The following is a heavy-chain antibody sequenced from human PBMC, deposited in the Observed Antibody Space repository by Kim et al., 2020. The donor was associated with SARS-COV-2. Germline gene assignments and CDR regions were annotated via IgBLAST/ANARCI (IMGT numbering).Heavy chain of an antibody. CDR3: ASRRFLEWLHFDY. Sequence: AKKCQGRVTITADESTSTAYMELSSLGSEDTAVYYCASRRFLEWLHFDYWGQGTLVTVSS. V-gene: IGHV1-69*01. D-gene: IGHD3-3*01. J-gene: IGHJ4*02.